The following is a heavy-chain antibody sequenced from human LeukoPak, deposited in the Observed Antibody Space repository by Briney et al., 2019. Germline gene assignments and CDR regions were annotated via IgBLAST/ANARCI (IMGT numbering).Heavy chain of an antibody. V-gene: IGHV1-69*13. J-gene: IGHJ5*02. CDR2: IIPIFGTA. CDR1: GGTFSSYA. D-gene: IGHD3-3*01. Sequence: SVRVSCKASGGTFSSYAISWVRQAPGQGLEWMGRIIPIFGTANYAQKFQGRVTITADESTSTAYMELSSLRSEDTAVYYCARARDFGVVTHNWFDPWGQGTLVTVSS. CDR3: ARARDFGVVTHNWFDP.